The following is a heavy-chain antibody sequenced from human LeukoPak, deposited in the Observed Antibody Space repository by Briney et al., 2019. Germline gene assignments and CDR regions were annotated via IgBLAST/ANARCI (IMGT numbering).Heavy chain of an antibody. V-gene: IGHV1-18*01. J-gene: IGHJ4*02. Sequence: EASVKVSCKASGYTFTSYGISWVRQAPGQGLEWMGWISAYNGNTNYAQKLQGRVTMTTDTSTRTAYMELRSLRSDDTALYYCARESYNSGSYYNDYWGQGTLVTVSS. CDR2: ISAYNGNT. D-gene: IGHD3-10*01. CDR3: ARESYNSGSYYNDY. CDR1: GYTFTSYG.